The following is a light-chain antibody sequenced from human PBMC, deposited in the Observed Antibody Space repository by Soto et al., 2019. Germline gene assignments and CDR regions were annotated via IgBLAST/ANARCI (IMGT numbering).Light chain of an antibody. J-gene: IGKJ4*01. Sequence: EIVMTQSPATLSVSPGERATFSCRASQSISSNLAWYQQKPGQAPRLLIYGASTRATGIPARFSGSGSGTEFTFTISSLQSEDFAIYYCQQYNNWLPLTFGGGTKVEIK. CDR3: QQYNNWLPLT. CDR2: GAS. V-gene: IGKV3-15*01. CDR1: QSISSN.